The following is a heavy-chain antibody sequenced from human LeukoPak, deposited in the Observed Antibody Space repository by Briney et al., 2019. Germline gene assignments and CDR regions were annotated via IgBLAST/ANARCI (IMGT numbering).Heavy chain of an antibody. V-gene: IGHV4-59*08. Sequence: SETLSLTCTVSGGSISSYYWTWIRQTPGKGLEWIGYIYNSGNTNYNPSLKSRVTISVDTSRNQFSLKLSSVTAADTAVYYCASRAPTGYFDYWGQGTLVTVSS. J-gene: IGHJ4*02. D-gene: IGHD4-11*01. CDR3: ASRAPTGYFDY. CDR1: GGSISSYY. CDR2: IYNSGNT.